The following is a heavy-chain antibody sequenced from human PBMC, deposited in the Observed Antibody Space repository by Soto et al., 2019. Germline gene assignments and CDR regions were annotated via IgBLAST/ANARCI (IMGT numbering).Heavy chain of an antibody. CDR3: ATLNWGAFDY. CDR2: VNVGNGDT. CDR1: GFTFSSFP. V-gene: IGHV1-3*01. J-gene: IGHJ4*02. Sequence: QVQLVQSGAEVKKPGASVKVSCKGSGFTFSSFPIHWVRQAPGQRLEWMGWVNVGNGDTRYSPNFQDRVTISRDPSASTVYMNLSSLRSEDTAVFYCATLNWGAFDYWGQGTLVTVSS. D-gene: IGHD7-27*01.